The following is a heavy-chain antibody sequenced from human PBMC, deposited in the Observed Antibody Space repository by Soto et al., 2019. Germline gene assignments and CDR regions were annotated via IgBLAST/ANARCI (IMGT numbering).Heavy chain of an antibody. D-gene: IGHD5-12*01. CDR1: GGSISSYY. CDR2: IYYSGST. J-gene: IGHJ4*02. CDR3: ARLESGYDTNQDMYFDY. V-gene: IGHV4-59*08. Sequence: SETLSLTCTVSGGSISSYYWSWIRQPPGKGLEWIGYIYYSGSTNYNPSLKSRVTISVDTSKNQFSLKLSSVTAADTAVYYCARLESGYDTNQDMYFDYWGQGTLVTVSS.